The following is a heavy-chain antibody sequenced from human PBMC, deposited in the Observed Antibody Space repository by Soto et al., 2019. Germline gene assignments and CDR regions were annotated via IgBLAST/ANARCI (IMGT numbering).Heavy chain of an antibody. V-gene: IGHV1-3*01. J-gene: IGHJ4*02. Sequence: QVQLVQSGAEVKEPGASVKVSCKASGYTFTTHVMHWVRQAPGQMLEWMGWVNGGDGNTKYSQKFQDRVTITRDTSATTAYMELSRLRSEDKAVYYCARDSGIRGPSGDLDYWGQGTLVTVSS. CDR3: ARDSGIRGPSGDLDY. CDR2: VNGGDGNT. CDR1: GYTFTTHV. D-gene: IGHD1-20*01.